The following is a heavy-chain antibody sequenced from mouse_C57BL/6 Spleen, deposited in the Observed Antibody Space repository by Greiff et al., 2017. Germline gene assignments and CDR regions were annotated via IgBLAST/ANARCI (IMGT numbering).Heavy chain of an antibody. Sequence: DVQLQESGPGLVKPSQSLSLTCSVTGYSITSGYYWNWIRQFPGNKLEWMGYISYDGSNNYNPSLKNRISITRDTSKNQFFLKLNSVTTEDTATYYCARVYGYDGDYFDYWGQGTTLTVSS. V-gene: IGHV3-6*01. D-gene: IGHD2-2*01. CDR2: ISYDGSN. CDR3: ARVYGYDGDYFDY. J-gene: IGHJ2*01. CDR1: GYSITSGYY.